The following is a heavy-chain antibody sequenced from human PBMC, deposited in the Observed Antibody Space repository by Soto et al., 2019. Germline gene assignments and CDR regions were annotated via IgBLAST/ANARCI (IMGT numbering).Heavy chain of an antibody. V-gene: IGHV4-39*01. Sequence: XATLSLTFTVSGGSISSRTHYWGRIRQPPGKGLEWIGSIYYSGRTYYNPSLKGRLTMSVDMSKNQFSLRLSSVTAADTALYYCARHEISSWGFDSWGQGALVTVSS. CDR2: IYYSGRT. J-gene: IGHJ4*02. D-gene: IGHD6-13*01. CDR1: GGSISSRTHY. CDR3: ARHEISSWGFDS.